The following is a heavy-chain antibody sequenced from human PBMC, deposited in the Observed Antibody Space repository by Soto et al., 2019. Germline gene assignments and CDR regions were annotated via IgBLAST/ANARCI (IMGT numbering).Heavy chain of an antibody. Sequence: QVQLQQWGAGLLKPSETLSLTCAVYGGSFSGYYWSWIRQPPGKGLEWIGEINHSGGTNSNPSLKSRVTISVDTSKNQFSLKLSSVTAADTAVYYCARGVVVPAATYYYYYMDVWGKGTTVTVSS. D-gene: IGHD2-2*01. CDR2: INHSGGT. CDR1: GGSFSGYY. V-gene: IGHV4-34*01. CDR3: ARGVVVPAATYYYYYMDV. J-gene: IGHJ6*03.